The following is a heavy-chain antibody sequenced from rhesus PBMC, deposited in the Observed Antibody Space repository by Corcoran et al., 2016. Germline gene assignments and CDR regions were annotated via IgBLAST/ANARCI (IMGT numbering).Heavy chain of an antibody. D-gene: IGHD3S6*01. Sequence: EVQLVESGGGLVQPGGSLRLSCAASGFPFSDYAMGRVRQASGKGLEWVGYIRSKYNNYATEYAASVKGRFTISRDDSKNTLYLQMSSLKTEDTAVYYCTTAGGNWGQGVLVTVSS. J-gene: IGHJ4*01. CDR2: IRSKYNNYAT. CDR3: TTAGGN. V-gene: IGHV3-186*01. CDR1: GFPFSDYA.